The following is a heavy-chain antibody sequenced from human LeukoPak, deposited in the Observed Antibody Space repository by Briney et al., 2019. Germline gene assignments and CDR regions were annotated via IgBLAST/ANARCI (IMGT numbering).Heavy chain of an antibody. CDR1: GYTLTELS. V-gene: IGHV1-24*01. J-gene: IGHJ6*02. CDR2: FDPEDGET. D-gene: IGHD1-1*01. Sequence: ASVKVSCKVSGYTLTELSMHWVRQAPGKGLEWMGDFDPEDGETIYAQKFQGRVTMTEDTSTDTAYMELSSLRSEDTAVYYCATDSGPTGTHYYYYYGMDVWGQGTTVTVSS. CDR3: ATDSGPTGTHYYYYYGMDV.